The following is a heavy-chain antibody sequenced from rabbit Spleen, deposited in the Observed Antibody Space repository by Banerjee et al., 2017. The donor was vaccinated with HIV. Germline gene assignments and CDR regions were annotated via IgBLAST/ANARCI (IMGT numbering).Heavy chain of an antibody. CDR1: GVPFSLDSY. V-gene: IGHV1S40*01. CDR3: ARGDYIGYGYLYYAMDL. Sequence: QSVEESGGDPVKRGASLTLTSIASGVPFSLDSYMGWLRQAPGKGLEWIACIYAGSSNNIWYASWVNGQFPISKSSSTSVTLHMTSLTAADTATYFCARGDYIGYGYLYYAMDLWGPGTLVTVS. J-gene: IGHJ6*01. CDR2: IYAGSSNNI. D-gene: IGHD6-1*01.